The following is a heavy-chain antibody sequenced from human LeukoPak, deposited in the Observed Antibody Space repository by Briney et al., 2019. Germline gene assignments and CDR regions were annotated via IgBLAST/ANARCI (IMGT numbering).Heavy chain of an antibody. CDR1: GYTFTGYH. CDR3: ARAIVVVPAARYYFDY. J-gene: IGHJ4*02. Sequence: GASVKVSCKASGYTFTGYHMHWVRQAPGQGLEWMGWINPNSGGTNYAQKFQGRVTMTRDTSISTAYMELSRLRSDDTAVYYCARAIVVVPAARYYFDYWGQGTLVTVSS. V-gene: IGHV1-2*02. CDR2: INPNSGGT. D-gene: IGHD2-2*01.